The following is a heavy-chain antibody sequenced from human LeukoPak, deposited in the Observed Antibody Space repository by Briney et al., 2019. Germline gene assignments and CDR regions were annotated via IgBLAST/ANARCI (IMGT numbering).Heavy chain of an antibody. J-gene: IGHJ4*02. CDR3: ARDTTLFDSSGYYAFDY. D-gene: IGHD3-22*01. CDR1: EGTFCTYA. V-gene: IGHV1-69*04. Sequence: GAPVKVSDSPSEGTFCTYAIRRVRQSPGQGLEWMGRIIPILGIANYAQKFQGRVTITADKSTSTAYMELSSLRSEDTAVYYCARDTTLFDSSGYYAFDYWGQGCLATVSS. CDR2: IIPILGIA.